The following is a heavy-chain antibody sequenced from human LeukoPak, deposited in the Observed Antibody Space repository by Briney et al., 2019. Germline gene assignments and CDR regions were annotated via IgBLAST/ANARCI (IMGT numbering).Heavy chain of an antibody. V-gene: IGHV3-7*01. CDR3: ASHYDSSGYYYPASYYYYYGMDV. D-gene: IGHD3-22*01. J-gene: IGHJ6*02. Sequence: PGGSLRLSCAASGFTFSSYWMSWVRQAPGRGLEWVANMKQDGSEKYYVDSVKGRFTISRDNAKNSLYLQMNSLRAEDTAVYYCASHYDSSGYYYPASYYYYYGMDVWGQGTTVTVSS. CDR1: GFTFSSYW. CDR2: MKQDGSEK.